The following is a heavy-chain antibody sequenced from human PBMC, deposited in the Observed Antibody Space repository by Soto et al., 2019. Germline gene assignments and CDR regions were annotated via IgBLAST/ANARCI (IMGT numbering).Heavy chain of an antibody. CDR3: ARRGRITMVRGVIGKYYYYYGMDV. CDR2: INHSGST. Sequence: SETLSLTCAVYGGSFSGYDWSWIRQPPGKGLEWIGEINHSGSTNYNPSLKSRVTISVDTSKNQFSLKLSSVTAADTAVYYCARRGRITMVRGVIGKYYYYYGMDVWGQGTTVTVSS. J-gene: IGHJ6*02. V-gene: IGHV4-34*01. D-gene: IGHD3-10*01. CDR1: GGSFSGYD.